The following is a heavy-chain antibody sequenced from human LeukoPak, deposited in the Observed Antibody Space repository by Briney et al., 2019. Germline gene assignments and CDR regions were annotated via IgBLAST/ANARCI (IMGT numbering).Heavy chain of an antibody. V-gene: IGHV3-49*04. D-gene: IGHD3-9*01. Sequence: GGSLRLSCTASGFTFGDYAMSWVRQAPGKGLKWVGFIRSKAYGGTTEYAASVKGRFTISRDDSKSIAYLQMNSLKTEVTAVYYCTREAGYYDILTGYYGSDPWGQGTLVTVSS. CDR1: GFTFGDYA. CDR3: TREAGYYDILTGYYGSDP. CDR2: IRSKAYGGTT. J-gene: IGHJ5*02.